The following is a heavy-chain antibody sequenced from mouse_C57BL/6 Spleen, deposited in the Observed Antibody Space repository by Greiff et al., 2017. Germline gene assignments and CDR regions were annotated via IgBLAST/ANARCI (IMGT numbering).Heavy chain of an antibody. CDR3: TTFYYGGY. J-gene: IGHJ2*01. V-gene: IGHV14-4*01. D-gene: IGHD1-2*01. CDR1: GFNIKDDY. Sequence: VQLQQSGAELVRPGASVKLSCTASGFNIKDDYMHWVKQRPEQGLEWIGWIDPENGDTEYASKFQGKATITADTSSNPAYLQLSSLTSEDTAVYYCTTFYYGGYWGQGTTLTVSS. CDR2: IDPENGDT.